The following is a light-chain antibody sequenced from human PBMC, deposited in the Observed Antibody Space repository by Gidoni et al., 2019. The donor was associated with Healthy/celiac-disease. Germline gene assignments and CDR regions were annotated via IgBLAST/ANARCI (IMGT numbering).Light chain of an antibody. Sequence: DIQLTQSPSSLSASVGDRVTITCQASQGISNYLNWYQQKPGKAPKLLIYDASNLETGVPSRFSGSGSGTEFTFTISSLQPEDIATYYCQQYDSHAHTFGEXTKVEIK. J-gene: IGKJ4*01. CDR3: QQYDSHAHT. V-gene: IGKV1-33*01. CDR1: QGISNY. CDR2: DAS.